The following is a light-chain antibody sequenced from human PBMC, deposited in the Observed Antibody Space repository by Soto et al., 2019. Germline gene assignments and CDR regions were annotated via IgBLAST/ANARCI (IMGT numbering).Light chain of an antibody. J-gene: IGLJ3*02. Sequence: QSALTQPASVSGSPGQSITISCTGTSSDVGGYNYVTWYQQHPGKAPKLIIYEVNNRPSGVSTRFSGSKSGNTASLTISGLQPEDEADYYCSSYASSSTLVFGGGTKLTVL. CDR1: SSDVGGYNY. CDR2: EVN. V-gene: IGLV2-14*03. CDR3: SSYASSSTLV.